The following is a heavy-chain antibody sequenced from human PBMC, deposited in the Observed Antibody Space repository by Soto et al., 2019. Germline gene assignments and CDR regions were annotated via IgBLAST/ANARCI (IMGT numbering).Heavy chain of an antibody. Sequence: QVQLQESGPGVVKPSQTLSLTCTVSGGSISSCGYYWRWLPQHPGKGLEWIGYTYYSGNSYYNPSLKTRITLSLDTTKNQFSLKLTTVTAADTAVYYCARSVFPWGQGTLVTVSS. V-gene: IGHV4-31*03. CDR1: GGSISSCGYY. CDR3: ARSVFP. CDR2: TYYSGNS. J-gene: IGHJ5*02.